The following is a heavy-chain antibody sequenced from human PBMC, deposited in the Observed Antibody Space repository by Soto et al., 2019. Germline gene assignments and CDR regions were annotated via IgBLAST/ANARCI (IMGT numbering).Heavy chain of an antibody. D-gene: IGHD2-15*01. CDR3: AKDPAYCSGGSCPNWDY. CDR1: GFTFSSYA. V-gene: IGHV3-23*01. Sequence: PGGSLRLSCAASGFTFSSYAMSWVRQAPGKGLEWVSAISGSGGSTYYADSVKGRFTISRDNSKNTLYLQMNSLRAEDTAVYYCAKDPAYCSGGSCPNWDYWGQGTLVTVSS. J-gene: IGHJ4*02. CDR2: ISGSGGST.